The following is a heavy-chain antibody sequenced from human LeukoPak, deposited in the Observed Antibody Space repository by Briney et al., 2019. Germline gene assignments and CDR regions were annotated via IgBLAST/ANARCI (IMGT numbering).Heavy chain of an antibody. D-gene: IGHD5-18*01. CDR2: IIPIFGTA. CDR1: GGTFSSYA. V-gene: IGHV1-69*06. J-gene: IGHJ6*03. Sequence: SVKVSCKASGGTFSSYAISWVRQAPGQGLEWMGGIIPIFGTANYAQKFQGRVTITADKSTSTAYMELSSLRSEDTAVYYCARGRYSSGFGGNYYYYYMDVWGKGTTVTVSS. CDR3: ARGRYSSGFGGNYYYYYMDV.